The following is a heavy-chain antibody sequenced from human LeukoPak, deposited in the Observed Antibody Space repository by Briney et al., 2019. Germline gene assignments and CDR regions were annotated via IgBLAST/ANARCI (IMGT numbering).Heavy chain of an antibody. CDR2: IIPIFGTA. CDR3: ARGSPEVDTAMVKFDY. V-gene: IGHV1-69*01. CDR1: GGTFISYA. Sequence: SVKVSCKASGGTFISYAISWARQATGQGLEWMGGIIPIFGTANYAQKFQGRVTITADESTSTAYMELSSLRSEDTAVYYCARGSPEVDTAMVKFDYWGQGTLVTVSS. D-gene: IGHD5-18*01. J-gene: IGHJ4*02.